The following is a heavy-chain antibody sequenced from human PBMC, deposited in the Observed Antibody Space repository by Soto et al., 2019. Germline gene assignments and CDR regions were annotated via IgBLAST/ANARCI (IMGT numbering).Heavy chain of an antibody. V-gene: IGHV3-23*01. CDR1: GFPFSSYA. Sequence: GGSLRLSCAASGFPFSSYAMSWVRQAPGKGLEWVSAISGSGGSTYYADSVKGRFTISRDNSKNTLYLQMNSLRAEDTAVYYCAKDLNGHSTYYYGMDVWGQGTTVTVSS. CDR3: AKDLNGHSTYYYGMDV. CDR2: ISGSGGST. D-gene: IGHD1-26*01. J-gene: IGHJ6*02.